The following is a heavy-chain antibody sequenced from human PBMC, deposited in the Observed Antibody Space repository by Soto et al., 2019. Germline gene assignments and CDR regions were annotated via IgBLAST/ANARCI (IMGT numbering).Heavy chain of an antibody. V-gene: IGHV3-23*01. CDR3: AKLGHDFWSGYYGGSWFDP. Sequence: GGSLRLSCAASGFTFSSYAMSWVRQAPGKGLEWVSAISGSGGSTYYADSVKGRFTISRDNSNNTLYLQMNSLRAEDTAVYYCAKLGHDFWSGYYGGSWFDPWGQGTLVTVSS. CDR1: GFTFSSYA. J-gene: IGHJ5*02. CDR2: ISGSGGST. D-gene: IGHD3-3*01.